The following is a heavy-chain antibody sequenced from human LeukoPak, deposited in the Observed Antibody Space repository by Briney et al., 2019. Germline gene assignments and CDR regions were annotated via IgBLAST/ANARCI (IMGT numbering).Heavy chain of an antibody. CDR3: ARHGRYSYGDAFDI. V-gene: IGHV3-20*04. J-gene: IGHJ3*02. CDR1: GFTFDDYG. D-gene: IGHD5-18*01. Sequence: PGGSLRLSCAASGFTFDDYGMSWVRQAPGKGLEWVSGINWNGGSTGYADSVKGRFTISRDNAKNSLYLQMNSLRAEDTALYYCARHGRYSYGDAFDIWGQGTMVTVSS. CDR2: INWNGGST.